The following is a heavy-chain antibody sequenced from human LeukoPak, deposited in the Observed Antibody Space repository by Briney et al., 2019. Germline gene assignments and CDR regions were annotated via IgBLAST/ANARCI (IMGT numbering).Heavy chain of an antibody. D-gene: IGHD3-22*01. CDR3: AKDGFDYYDSSGYSYFHY. CDR2: MSSDAIQT. J-gene: IGHJ4*02. CDR1: GFPFRTTG. V-gene: IGHV3-30-3*02. Sequence: GGSLRLSCTISGFPFRTTGVHWVRQAPGKGLEWVALMSSDAIQTYYADSVKGRFTISRDNSKNTLYLQMNSLRAEDTAVYYCAKDGFDYYDSSGYSYFHYWGQGTLVTVSS.